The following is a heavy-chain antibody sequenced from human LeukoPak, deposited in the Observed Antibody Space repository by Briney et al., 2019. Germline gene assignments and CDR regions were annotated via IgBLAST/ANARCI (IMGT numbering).Heavy chain of an antibody. CDR2: IYTSGST. CDR3: ARDRGSPYYYDSSGLFDY. J-gene: IGHJ4*02. D-gene: IGHD3-22*01. V-gene: IGHV4-4*07. Sequence: SETLSLTCSVSGGSISSYYWSWIRQPAGKGLEWIGHIYTSGSTYYNPSLKSRVTMSVDTSKNQFSLKLSSVTAADTAMYYCARDRGSPYYYDSSGLFDYWGQGTLVTVSS. CDR1: GGSISSYY.